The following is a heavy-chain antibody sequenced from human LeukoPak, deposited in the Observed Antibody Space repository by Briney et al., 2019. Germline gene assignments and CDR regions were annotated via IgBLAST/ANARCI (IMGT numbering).Heavy chain of an antibody. CDR2: IDGDGTVT. D-gene: IGHD6-19*01. Sequence: PGGSLRLSCAASGFIFSKYWMLCVRQAPGKGLESVSRIDGDGTVTTYADSVKGRFTVSRDNADNTMFLQMNSVRDEDTAVYYCATKQWLAPPPDSWGQGTPVTVSS. J-gene: IGHJ4*02. V-gene: IGHV3-74*01. CDR3: ATKQWLAPPPDS. CDR1: GFIFSKYW.